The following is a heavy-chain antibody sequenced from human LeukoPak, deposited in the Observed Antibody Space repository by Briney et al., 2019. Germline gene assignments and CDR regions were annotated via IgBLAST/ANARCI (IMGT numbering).Heavy chain of an antibody. CDR3: ARGYYGDYFFDY. V-gene: IGHV3-21*01. D-gene: IGHD4-17*01. J-gene: IGHJ4*02. CDR2: ISSSSSYI. CDR1: GFTFSSYS. Sequence: KPGGSLRLSCAASGFTFSSYSMNWVRQAPGKGLEWVSSISSSSSYIYYADSVKGRFTISRDNAKNTLYLQMNSLRAEDTAVYYCARGYYGDYFFDYWGQGTLVTVSS.